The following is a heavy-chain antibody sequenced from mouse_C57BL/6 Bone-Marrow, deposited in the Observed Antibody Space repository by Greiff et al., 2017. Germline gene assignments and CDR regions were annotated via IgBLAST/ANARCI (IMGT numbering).Heavy chain of an antibody. CDR3: ARDYGSSYVGY. D-gene: IGHD1-1*01. J-gene: IGHJ2*01. V-gene: IGHV5-17*01. CDR2: ISSGSSTI. CDR1: GFTFSDYG. Sequence: EVKVVESGGGLVKPGGSLKLSCAASGFTFSDYGMHWVRQAPEKGLEWVAYISSGSSTIYYADTVKGRFTISRDNAKNTLFLQMTSLRSEDTAMYYCARDYGSSYVGYWGQGTTLTVSS.